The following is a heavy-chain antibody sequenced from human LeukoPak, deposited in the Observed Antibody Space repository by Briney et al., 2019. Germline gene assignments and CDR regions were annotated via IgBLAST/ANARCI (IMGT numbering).Heavy chain of an antibody. J-gene: IGHJ4*02. CDR2: IYYSGST. V-gene: IGHV4-31*03. Sequence: SETLSLTCTVSGGSISIGGYYRSWIRQHPGKGLEWIGYIYYSGSTYYNPSLKSRVTISVDTSKNQFSLKLSSVTAADTAVYYCAREGSYGSGSYPEYWGQGTLVTVSS. CDR1: GGSISIGGYY. CDR3: AREGSYGSGSYPEY. D-gene: IGHD3-10*01.